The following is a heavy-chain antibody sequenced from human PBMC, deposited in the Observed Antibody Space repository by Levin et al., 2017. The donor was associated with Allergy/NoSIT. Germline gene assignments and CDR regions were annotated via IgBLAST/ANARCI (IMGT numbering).Heavy chain of an antibody. Sequence: PSETLSLTCAVYGGSFSGYYWSWIRQPPGKGLEWIGEINHSGSTNYNPSLKSRVTISVDTSKNQFSLKLSSVTAADTAVYYCARLGRVRRPYSGYAVKGFGFDYWGQGTLVTVSS. CDR1: GGSFSGYY. J-gene: IGHJ4*02. CDR3: ARLGRVRRPYSGYAVKGFGFDY. D-gene: IGHD5-12*01. CDR2: INHSGST. V-gene: IGHV4-34*01.